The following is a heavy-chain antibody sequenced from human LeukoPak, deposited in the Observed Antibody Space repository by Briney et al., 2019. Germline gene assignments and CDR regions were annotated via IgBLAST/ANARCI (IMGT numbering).Heavy chain of an antibody. V-gene: IGHV3-11*04. D-gene: IGHD2-8*01. Sequence: PGGSLRLSCAASGFTFSDYYMSWIRQAPGKGLEWVSYISTSGNNIYYADSVKGRFTISRDHAKNSLYLQMNSLRAEDTAVYYCVRTNGVSKFDYWGQGTLVTVSS. CDR1: GFTFSDYY. CDR2: ISTSGNNI. J-gene: IGHJ4*02. CDR3: VRTNGVSKFDY.